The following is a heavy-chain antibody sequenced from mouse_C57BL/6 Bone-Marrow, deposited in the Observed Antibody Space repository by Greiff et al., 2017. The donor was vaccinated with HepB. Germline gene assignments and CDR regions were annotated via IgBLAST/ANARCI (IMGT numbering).Heavy chain of an antibody. CDR2: INPGSGGT. CDR3: AYYDYDDGFDY. CDR1: GYAFTNYL. D-gene: IGHD2-4*01. Sequence: LVESGAELVRPGTSVKVSCKASGYAFTNYLIEWVKQRPGQGLEWIGVINPGSGGTNYNEKFKGKATLTADKSSSTAYMQLSSLTSEDSAVYVCAYYDYDDGFDYWGQGTTLTVSS. J-gene: IGHJ2*01. V-gene: IGHV1-54*01.